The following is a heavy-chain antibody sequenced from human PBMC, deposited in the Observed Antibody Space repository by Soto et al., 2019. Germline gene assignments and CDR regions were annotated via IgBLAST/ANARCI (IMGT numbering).Heavy chain of an antibody. D-gene: IGHD3-22*01. V-gene: IGHV1-8*01. CDR1: GYTFTSYD. J-gene: IGHJ4*02. CDR3: ARGLSRWTMIVGY. CDR2: MNPNSGNT. Sequence: QVQLVQSGAEVKKPGASVKVSCKASGYTFTSYDINWVRQATGQGLEWMGWMNPNSGNTGYAQKFQGRVTMTRDTSISTAYMELSSLRPEDTAAYYCARGLSRWTMIVGYWGQGTLVTVSS.